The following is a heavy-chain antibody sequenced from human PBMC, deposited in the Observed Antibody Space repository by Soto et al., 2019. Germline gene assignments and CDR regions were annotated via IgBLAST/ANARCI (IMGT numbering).Heavy chain of an antibody. CDR2: LTGDGAYI. Sequence: HPGGSLRLSCAASGFTFTTSAMSWVRQAPGKGLEWVSTLTGDGAYISYADSVKGRFTISRDNSQNTLYLQMNSLRADDTAIYYCARRMTAYSDFWGQGTLVTVSS. CDR1: GFTFTTSA. D-gene: IGHD2-21*01. V-gene: IGHV3-23*01. J-gene: IGHJ4*02. CDR3: ARRMTAYSDF.